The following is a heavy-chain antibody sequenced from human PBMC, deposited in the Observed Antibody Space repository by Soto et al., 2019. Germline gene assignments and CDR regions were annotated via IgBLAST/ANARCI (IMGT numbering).Heavy chain of an antibody. CDR1: GFTFSSYS. CDR2: ISSSSSTI. V-gene: IGHV3-48*01. Sequence: PGGSLRLSCAASGFTFSSYSMNWVRQAPGKGLEWVSYISSSSSTIYYADSVKGRFTISRDNVKNSLYLQMNSLRAEDTAVYYCARTYGTGSLNWFDPWGQGTLVTVSS. J-gene: IGHJ5*02. D-gene: IGHD3-10*01. CDR3: ARTYGTGSLNWFDP.